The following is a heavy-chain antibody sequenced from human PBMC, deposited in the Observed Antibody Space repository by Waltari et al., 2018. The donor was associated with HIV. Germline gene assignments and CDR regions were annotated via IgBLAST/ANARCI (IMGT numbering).Heavy chain of an antibody. D-gene: IGHD2-2*01. Sequence: QVQLRQWGAGLLKPSETLSLTCAVYGGSFSGSSWSWLRQPPGKGLEGIGEINHSGSTNYNPSLKSRVTISVDTSKNQFSLKLTSVTAADTAVFYCARARLVSRGQYCSTTSCLPHYYYYYGMDVWGQGTTVTVSS. CDR1: GGSFSGSS. J-gene: IGHJ6*02. V-gene: IGHV4-34*01. CDR2: INHSGST. CDR3: ARARLVSRGQYCSTTSCLPHYYYYYGMDV.